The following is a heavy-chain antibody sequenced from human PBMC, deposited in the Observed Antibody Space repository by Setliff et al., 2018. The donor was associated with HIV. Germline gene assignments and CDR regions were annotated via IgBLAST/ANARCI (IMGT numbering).Heavy chain of an antibody. CDR3: VREGHCVGFKCYSTDV. J-gene: IGHJ6*02. CDR1: GFTLTFYY. D-gene: IGHD2-15*01. Sequence: ASVKVSCKASGFTLTFYYMHWVRQAPGQGLEWMGMIKPNDGASTHAQNFQGRVTMTRDTSTSTVYMELSSLRSEDTAVYYCVREGHCVGFKCYSTDVWGQGTTVTVSS. CDR2: IKPNDGAS. V-gene: IGHV1-46*01.